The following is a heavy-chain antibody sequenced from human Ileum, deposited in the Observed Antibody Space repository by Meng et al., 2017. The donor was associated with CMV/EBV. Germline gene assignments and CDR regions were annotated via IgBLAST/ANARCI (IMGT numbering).Heavy chain of an antibody. Sequence: SISSGDYYWSWIRQPPGKGLEWIGFIKYGGRTYYNPSLTSRVTISLDTSENHFSLRLSSVTAADTAVYYCARTQDCSTTSCYTGFDPWGQGTLVTVSS. CDR3: ARTQDCSTTSCYTGFDP. CDR1: SISSGDYY. J-gene: IGHJ5*02. V-gene: IGHV4-30-4*08. D-gene: IGHD2-2*01. CDR2: IKYGGRT.